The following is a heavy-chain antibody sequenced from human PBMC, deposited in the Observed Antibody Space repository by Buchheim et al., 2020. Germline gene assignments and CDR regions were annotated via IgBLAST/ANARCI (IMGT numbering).Heavy chain of an antibody. CDR2: IKQDGSEK. V-gene: IGHV3-7*02. CDR1: GFIFSTYW. D-gene: IGHD3-3*01. CDR3: ARVTSPCDY. J-gene: IGHJ4*02. Sequence: EVQLVESGGGLVQPGGSMRLSCAASGFIFSTYWMSWVRQAPGKGLEWVANIKQDGSEKYYVDSVKGRFTISRDNAKNSLYLQMNSLRAEDTAVYYCARVTSPCDYWGQGTL.